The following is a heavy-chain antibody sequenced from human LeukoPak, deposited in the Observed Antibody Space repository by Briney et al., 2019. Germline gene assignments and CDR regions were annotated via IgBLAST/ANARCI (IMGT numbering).Heavy chain of an antibody. CDR2: IGGSGATT. J-gene: IGHJ4*02. CDR3: ARRGGSYNDY. CDR1: GPNLREFG. V-gene: IGHV3-23*01. D-gene: IGHD1-26*01. Sequence: GGSLGLSCAASGPNLREFGLIWVRQAPGKGLEWVSSIGGSGATTYYADSVKGRFTVSRDNSKNTLYLQMDTLRAEDTAVYYCARRGGSYNDYWGQGTLVTVSS.